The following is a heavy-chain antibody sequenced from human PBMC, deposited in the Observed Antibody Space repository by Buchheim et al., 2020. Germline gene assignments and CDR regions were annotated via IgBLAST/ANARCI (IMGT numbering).Heavy chain of an antibody. Sequence: QVQLQESGPGLVKPSETLSLTCTVSGGSISSYYWSWIRQPPGKGLEWIGYMFYSGSTNYNLSLKSRVTISVDTSKNQFSLQLRSVTAADTAVYYCARIVSAPLTVSGGFDHWGQG. CDR2: MFYSGST. V-gene: IGHV4-59*08. CDR1: GGSISSYY. J-gene: IGHJ4*02. D-gene: IGHD6-19*01. CDR3: ARIVSAPLTVSGGFDH.